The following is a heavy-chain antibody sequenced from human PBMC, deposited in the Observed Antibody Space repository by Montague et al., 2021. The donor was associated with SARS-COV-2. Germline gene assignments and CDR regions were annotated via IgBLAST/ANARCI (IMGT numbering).Heavy chain of an antibody. Sequence: SETLSLTCTVSGGSVSSSSYYWGWIRQPPGKGLEWIGSIYYTWSPYSNPSLKSRVTISVDTTKNQFSLKLSSVTAADTAVYYCARHITGSGNAFDIWGQGTMVTVSS. CDR2: IYYTWSP. D-gene: IGHD3-10*01. CDR1: GGSVSSSSYY. V-gene: IGHV4-39*01. CDR3: ARHITGSGNAFDI. J-gene: IGHJ3*02.